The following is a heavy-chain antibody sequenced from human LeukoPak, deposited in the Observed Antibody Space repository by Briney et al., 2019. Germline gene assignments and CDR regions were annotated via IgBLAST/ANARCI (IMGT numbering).Heavy chain of an antibody. V-gene: IGHV4-59*08. CDR1: GGSISSYY. CDR2: FYYSESP. CDR3: ASGAVVVNF. Sequence: SETLSLTCSVSGGSISSYYWSWIRQPPGKGLEWIGYFYYSESPNYTPSLKSRVTMSADTSKNQCSLKLRSVTAADTAVYYCASGAVVVNFWGQGTLVTVSS. J-gene: IGHJ4*02. D-gene: IGHD3-22*01.